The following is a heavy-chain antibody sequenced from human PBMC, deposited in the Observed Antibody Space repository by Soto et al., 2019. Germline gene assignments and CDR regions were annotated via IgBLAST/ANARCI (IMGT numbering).Heavy chain of an antibody. CDR2: IVVGSGNT. CDR3: AADHLRPLGGFYGMDV. D-gene: IGHD6-6*01. J-gene: IGHJ6*02. Sequence: SVKVSCKASGFTFTSSAVQWVRQARGQRLEWIGWIVVGSGNTNYAQKFQERVTITRDMSTSTAYMELSSLRSEDTAVYYCAADHLRPLGGFYGMDVWGQGTTVTVYS. CDR1: GFTFTSSA. V-gene: IGHV1-58*01.